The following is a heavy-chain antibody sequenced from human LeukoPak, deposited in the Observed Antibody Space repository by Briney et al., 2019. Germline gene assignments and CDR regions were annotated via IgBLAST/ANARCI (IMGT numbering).Heavy chain of an antibody. CDR1: GFTFSSFS. CDR3: ARGGQYTNSVIDY. D-gene: IGHD4-11*01. Sequence: GGSLRLSCAATGFTFSSFSMHWVRQAPGKGLEWVAVTSYDGSNKYYADSVKGRFTISRDNSKNTLSLQMNSLRTEDTAVYYCARGGQYTNSVIDYWGQGTLVTVSS. V-gene: IGHV3-30*03. CDR2: TSYDGSNK. J-gene: IGHJ4*02.